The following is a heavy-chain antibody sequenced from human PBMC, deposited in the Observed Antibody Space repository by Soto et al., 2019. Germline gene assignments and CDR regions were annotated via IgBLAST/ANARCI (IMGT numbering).Heavy chain of an antibody. J-gene: IGHJ4*02. CDR3: VNDRPRLTQNMDGLF. V-gene: IGHV1-18*01. CDR2: ISAFTDYT. Sequence: QVQLVQSGAEVTKPGASVKVSCQTSGYSFTHHAISWMRQAPGRGLEWVGWISAFTDYTDYAQKFQGRVTLTTDKPTCTAYMELRSLTYDDTAVYYCVNDRPRLTQNMDGLFWGQGILVTVSS. D-gene: IGHD1-1*01. CDR1: GYSFTHHA.